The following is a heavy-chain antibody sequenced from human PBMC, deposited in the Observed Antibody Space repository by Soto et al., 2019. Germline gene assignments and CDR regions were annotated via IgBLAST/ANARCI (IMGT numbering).Heavy chain of an antibody. CDR2: IRSSSSTI. V-gene: IGHV3-48*01. J-gene: IGHJ4*02. CDR1: GFTFSSYS. Sequence: EVQLVESGGGLVQPGGSLRLSCAASGFTFSSYSMNWVRQAPGKGLEWVSHIRSSSSTIYYADSVKGRFTISRDNAKNSPYLQMNSLRAEDTAVYYCASSGYDYIWGSYRYFDYWGQGTLVTVSS. CDR3: ASSGYDYIWGSYRYFDY. D-gene: IGHD3-16*02.